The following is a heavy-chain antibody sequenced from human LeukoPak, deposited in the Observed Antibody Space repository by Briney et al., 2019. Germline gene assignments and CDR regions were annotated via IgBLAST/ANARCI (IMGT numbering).Heavy chain of an antibody. Sequence: ASVKVSCKASGYTFTSYYMHWVRQAPGQGLEWMGIINPSGGSTSYAQKFQGRVTMTRDTSTSTVYMELSGLRSEDTAVYYCARDEREDGYNQEADAFDIWGQGTMVTVSS. CDR3: ARDEREDGYNQEADAFDI. D-gene: IGHD5-24*01. J-gene: IGHJ3*02. V-gene: IGHV1-46*01. CDR2: INPSGGST. CDR1: GYTFTSYY.